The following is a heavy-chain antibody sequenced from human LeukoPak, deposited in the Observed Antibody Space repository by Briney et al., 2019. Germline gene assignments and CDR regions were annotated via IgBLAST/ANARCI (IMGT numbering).Heavy chain of an antibody. J-gene: IGHJ4*02. CDR3: AVGLAGTFVDY. V-gene: IGHV1-18*04. CDR2: ISAYNGNT. D-gene: IGHD6-13*01. CDR1: GYAFTSYG. Sequence: GASVKVSCKASGYAFTSYGISWVRQAPGQGLEWMGWISAYNGNTNYAQKPQGRVTMTTDTSTSTAYMELRSLRSDDTAVYYCAVGLAGTFVDYWGQGTLVTVSS.